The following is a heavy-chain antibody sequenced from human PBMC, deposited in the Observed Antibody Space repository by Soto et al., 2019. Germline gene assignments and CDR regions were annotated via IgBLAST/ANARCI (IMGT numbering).Heavy chain of an antibody. CDR1: GFTFSNYA. J-gene: IGHJ5*02. V-gene: IGHV3-30-3*01. Sequence: QVQLVESGGGVVQAGRSLRLSCTASGFTFSNYAIHWVRQAPGKGLEWVAVISNDESNKYYADSVKGRFSISRDNPKNTLYLQMNSLRDEDTAVYYCARDRTGEDPGGWFDPWGQGTLVSVSS. CDR2: ISNDESNK. CDR3: ARDRTGEDPGGWFDP. D-gene: IGHD3-10*01.